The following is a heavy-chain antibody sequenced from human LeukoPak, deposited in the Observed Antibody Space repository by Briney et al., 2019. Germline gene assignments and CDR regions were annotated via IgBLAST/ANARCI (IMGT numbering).Heavy chain of an antibody. CDR3: ARDAAAQQLVHYFDY. D-gene: IGHD6-13*01. V-gene: IGHV3-7*05. CDR2: IKQDGSEK. CDR1: GFTFSSYW. Sequence: GGSLRLSCAASGFTFSSYWMSWVRQAPGKGLEWVASIKQDGSEKYYVDSVKGRFTISRDNAKNSLYLQMNSLRAEDTAVYYCARDAAAQQLVHYFDYWGQGTLVTVSS. J-gene: IGHJ4*02.